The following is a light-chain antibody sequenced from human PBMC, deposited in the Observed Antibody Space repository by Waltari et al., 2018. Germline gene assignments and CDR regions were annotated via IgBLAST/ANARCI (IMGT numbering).Light chain of an antibody. CDR1: QSVLYSSNNKNY. Sequence: DIVMTQSPDSLAVSLGERATINCKSSQSVLYSSNNKNYLAWYQQKPGQPPKLLIYWPSSRESAVPDQFSGSGSGTDVTLTISSMQAEDVAVYYCQQYYSAPYTFDQGTKLEIK. J-gene: IGKJ2*01. CDR3: QQYYSAPYT. V-gene: IGKV4-1*01. CDR2: WPS.